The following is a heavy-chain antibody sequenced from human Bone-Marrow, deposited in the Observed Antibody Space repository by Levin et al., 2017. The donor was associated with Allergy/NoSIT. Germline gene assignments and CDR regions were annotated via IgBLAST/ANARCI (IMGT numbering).Heavy chain of an antibody. D-gene: IGHD3-22*01. CDR2: ISGSGGST. CDR1: GFTFSSYA. CDR3: AKAPWLNPGYYYYYYMDV. J-gene: IGHJ6*03. Sequence: GGSLRLSCAASGFTFSSYAMSWVRQAPGKGLEWVSAISGSGGSTYYADSVKGRFTISRDNSKNTLYLQMNSLRAEDTAVYYCAKAPWLNPGYYYYYYMDVWGKGTTVTVSS. V-gene: IGHV3-23*01.